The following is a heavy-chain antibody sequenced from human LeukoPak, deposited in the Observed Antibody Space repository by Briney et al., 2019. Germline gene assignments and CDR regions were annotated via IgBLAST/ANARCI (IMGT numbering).Heavy chain of an antibody. J-gene: IGHJ4*01. V-gene: IGHV4-61*02. CDR1: RGSISSGSYY. D-gene: IGHD3-22*01. CDR3: ARYYYDRSGTVFDY. Sequence: PSQTLSLTCTVSRGSISSGSYYWSWIRQPAGKGLEWIGRIYTSGSTNYNPSLKSRVTISVDTSKNQFSLKPTSVTAADTAVYYCARYYYDRSGTVFDYWGQGTLVTVSS. CDR2: IYTSGST.